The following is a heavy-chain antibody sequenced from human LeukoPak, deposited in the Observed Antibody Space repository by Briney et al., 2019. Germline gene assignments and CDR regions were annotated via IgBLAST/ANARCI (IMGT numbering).Heavy chain of an antibody. CDR2: IYHSGST. CDR3: ARERLAAAGWYFDL. D-gene: IGHD6-13*01. J-gene: IGHJ2*01. V-gene: IGHV4-39*07. Sequence: PSETLSLTCTVSGGSISSSSYYWGWIRQPPGKGLEWIGSIYHSGSTYYNPSLKSRVTISVDTSKNQFSLKLSSVTAADTAVYYCARERLAAAGWYFDLWGRGTLVTVSS. CDR1: GGSISSSSYY.